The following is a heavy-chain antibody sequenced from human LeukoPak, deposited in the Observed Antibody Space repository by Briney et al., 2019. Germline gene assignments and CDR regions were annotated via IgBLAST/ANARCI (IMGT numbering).Heavy chain of an antibody. Sequence: SETLSLTCTVSGGSISSYYWSWIRQPPGKGLEWIRYIYYSGSTNYNPSLKSRVTISVDTSKNQFSLKLSSVTAADTAVYYCARDRTVTTTAAFYYYGMDVWGKGTTVTVSS. V-gene: IGHV4-59*01. CDR3: ARDRTVTTTAAFYYYGMDV. J-gene: IGHJ6*04. CDR1: GGSISSYY. CDR2: IYYSGST. D-gene: IGHD4-17*01.